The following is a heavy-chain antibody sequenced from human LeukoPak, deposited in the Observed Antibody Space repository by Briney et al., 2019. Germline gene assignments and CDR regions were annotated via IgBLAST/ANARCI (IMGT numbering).Heavy chain of an antibody. CDR2: ISSSGSTI. D-gene: IGHD3-10*02. Sequence: GGSLRLSCAAYGFTFSTYAMNWVRQAPGKGLEWVSYISSSGSTIYYAASVKGRFTISRDNAKNSLYLQMNSLRAEDTAVYYCAELGITMIGGVWGKGTTVTISS. CDR1: GFTFSTYA. J-gene: IGHJ6*04. V-gene: IGHV3-48*03. CDR3: AELGITMIGGV.